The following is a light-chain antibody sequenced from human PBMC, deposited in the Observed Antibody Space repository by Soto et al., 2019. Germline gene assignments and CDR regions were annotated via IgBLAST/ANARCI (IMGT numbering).Light chain of an antibody. Sequence: AILMTQSPSSLSASVGDRVTITCRASQGIGNDLGWYQQKPGKAPKVLIYGASSLQGGVPSRFSGSGSGTDFTLTISSLQPEDFATYYCLQDNSYPLTFGQGTKVDIK. V-gene: IGKV1-6*01. CDR1: QGIGND. J-gene: IGKJ1*01. CDR3: LQDNSYPLT. CDR2: GAS.